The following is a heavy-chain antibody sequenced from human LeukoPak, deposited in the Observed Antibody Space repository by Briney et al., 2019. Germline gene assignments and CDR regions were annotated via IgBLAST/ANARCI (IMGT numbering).Heavy chain of an antibody. Sequence: GGSLRLSCAASGFTFSSYSMNWVRQAPGKGLEWISNIRPSGSDMYYAASVKGRFTISRDSATNSLYLHMNNLKVDDSAVYFCVRDFNWAFDSWGQGTLVTASS. V-gene: IGHV3-48*01. CDR3: VRDFNWAFDS. J-gene: IGHJ4*02. CDR1: GFTFSSYS. CDR2: IRPSGSDM. D-gene: IGHD7-27*01.